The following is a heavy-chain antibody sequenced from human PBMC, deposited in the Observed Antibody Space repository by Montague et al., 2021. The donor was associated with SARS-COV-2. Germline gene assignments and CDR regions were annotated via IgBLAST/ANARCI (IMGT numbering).Heavy chain of an antibody. CDR3: ARDASHCSSTSCPGDYYYYGMDV. D-gene: IGHD2-2*01. J-gene: IGHJ6*02. Sequence: SLRLSCAASGFTFSSYSMNWVRQAPGKGLEWVSSISSSSSYICYADSVKGRFTISRDNAKNSLYLQMNSPRAEDTAVYYCARDASHCSSTSCPGDYYYYGMDVWGQGTTVTVSS. V-gene: IGHV3-21*01. CDR1: GFTFSSYS. CDR2: ISSSSSYI.